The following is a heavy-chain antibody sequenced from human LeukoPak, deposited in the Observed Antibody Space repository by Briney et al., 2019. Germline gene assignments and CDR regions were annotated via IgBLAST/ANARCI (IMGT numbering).Heavy chain of an antibody. CDR3: ARDRGYYDILTGYYSNWFDP. CDR2: INPNSGGT. Sequence: ASVKVSCKASGYTFTGYYMHWVRQAPGQGLEWMGWINPNSGGTNYAQKFQGGVTMTRDTSISTAYMELSRLRSDDTAVYYCARDRGYYDILTGYYSNWFDPWGQGTLVTVSS. V-gene: IGHV1-2*02. D-gene: IGHD3-9*01. CDR1: GYTFTGYY. J-gene: IGHJ5*02.